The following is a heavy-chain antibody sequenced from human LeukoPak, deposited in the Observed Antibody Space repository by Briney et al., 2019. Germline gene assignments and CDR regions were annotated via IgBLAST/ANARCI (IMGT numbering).Heavy chain of an antibody. CDR3: ARVVLRSLLYGMDV. CDR1: GGSFSGYY. D-gene: IGHD3-3*01. CDR2: INHSGST. Sequence: SETLSLTCAVYGGSFSGYYWSWIRQPPGKGLEWIGEINHSGSTNYNPSLKSRVTISVDTSKNQFSLKLSSVTAADTAVYYCARVVLRSLLYGMDVWGQGTTVTVSS. V-gene: IGHV4-34*01. J-gene: IGHJ6*02.